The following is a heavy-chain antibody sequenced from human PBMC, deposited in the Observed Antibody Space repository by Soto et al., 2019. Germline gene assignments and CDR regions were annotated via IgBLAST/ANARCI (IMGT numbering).Heavy chain of an antibody. J-gene: IGHJ3*01. CDR2: IGSAGDT. CDR1: GFSFSNYD. V-gene: IGHV3-13*01. D-gene: IGHD1-26*01. Sequence: EVQLVESGGGLAQPGGSLRLSCTVSGFSFSNYDMYWVRQVAGKGLEWVSGIGSAGDTYYSAYVKGRLTISRENVKNSLYFELRHLSGGDTGIYYCARGKGENFGPAMGDGFDFWGQGTTVIVS. CDR3: ARGKGENFGPAMGDGFDF.